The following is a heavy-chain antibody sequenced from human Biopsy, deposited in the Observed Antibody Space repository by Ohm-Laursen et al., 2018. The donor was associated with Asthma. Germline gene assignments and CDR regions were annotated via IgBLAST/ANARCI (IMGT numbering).Heavy chain of an antibody. V-gene: IGHV1-69*13. J-gene: IGHJ6*02. Sequence: SVKVSCNAPGGTFSNFAISWVRQAPGQGLEWLGGIMTVFGTTNYAQKFQGRVTITEDESTSTAYMEVTSLRSEDTAIYYCARCQVGYSSGWSLLLKKIYYSGMDVWGQGTAVTVSS. CDR3: ARCQVGYSSGWSLLLKKIYYSGMDV. D-gene: IGHD6-19*01. CDR1: GGTFSNFA. CDR2: IMTVFGTT.